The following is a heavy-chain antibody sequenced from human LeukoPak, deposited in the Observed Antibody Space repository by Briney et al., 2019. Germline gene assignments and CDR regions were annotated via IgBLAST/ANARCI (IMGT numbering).Heavy chain of an antibody. Sequence: GGSLRLSCAASGFTFSSYEMNWVRQAPGKGLEWVSYISSGGTIIYYGDSVKGRFTISRDSAKNSLSLQMNSLRPEDTAVYYCARDLNGDYPEDSLDIWGQGTMVTVS. CDR1: GFTFSSYE. CDR2: ISSGGTII. J-gene: IGHJ3*02. D-gene: IGHD4-17*01. V-gene: IGHV3-48*03. CDR3: ARDLNGDYPEDSLDI.